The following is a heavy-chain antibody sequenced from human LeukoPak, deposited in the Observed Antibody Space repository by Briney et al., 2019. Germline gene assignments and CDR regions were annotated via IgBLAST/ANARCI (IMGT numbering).Heavy chain of an antibody. V-gene: IGHV4-59*10. Sequence: SETLSLTCAVYGGSFSGYYWSWIRQPAGKGLEWIGRIYTSGSTNYNPSLKSRVTMSVDTSKNQFSLKLSSVTAADTAVYYCARAIVGATVGAFDIWGQGTMVTVSS. CDR3: ARAIVGATVGAFDI. CDR1: GGSFSGYY. CDR2: IYTSGST. J-gene: IGHJ3*02. D-gene: IGHD1-26*01.